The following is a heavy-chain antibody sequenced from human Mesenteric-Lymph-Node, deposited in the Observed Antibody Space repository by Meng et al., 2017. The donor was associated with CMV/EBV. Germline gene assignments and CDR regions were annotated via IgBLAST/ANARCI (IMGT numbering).Heavy chain of an antibody. V-gene: IGHV3-30*19. D-gene: IGHD5-24*01. CDR2: MSFGGEKQ. CDR3: ARESNYPYFDY. J-gene: IGHJ4*02. Sequence: GGSLRLSCAASNFRYSRCDVHWVRQAPGKGLEWVAFMSFGGEKQRNADSVKGRFTIARDNSKNTLYLQLNSLRVEDTAVYYCARESNYPYFDYWGRGTLVTVSS. CDR1: NFRYSRCD.